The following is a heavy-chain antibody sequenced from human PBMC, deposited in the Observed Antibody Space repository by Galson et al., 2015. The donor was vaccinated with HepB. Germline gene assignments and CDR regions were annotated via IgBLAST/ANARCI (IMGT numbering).Heavy chain of an antibody. Sequence: SLRLSCAASGFTFSGSAMHWVRQASGKGLEWVGRIRSKGNSHATAYAASVKGRFTISRDDSKNTAYLQMNSLKPEDTAVYYCTRDTGDYYGSGDYWGQGTLVTVSS. CDR3: TRDTGDYYGSGDY. V-gene: IGHV3-73*01. CDR2: IRSKGNSHAT. J-gene: IGHJ4*02. D-gene: IGHD3-10*01. CDR1: GFTFSGSA.